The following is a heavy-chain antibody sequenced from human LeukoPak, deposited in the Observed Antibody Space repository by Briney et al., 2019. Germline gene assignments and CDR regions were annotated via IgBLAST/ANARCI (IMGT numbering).Heavy chain of an antibody. J-gene: IGHJ4*02. D-gene: IGHD1-14*01. Sequence: GASVKVSCKVSGYTLSDLSIHWVRQAPGKGLEWMGSFALEDGEKVYAQKFQGRVTMTEDTSTDTAYMELSSLRSEDTAVYYCATAFAGNLVDDWGQGTLVTVSS. V-gene: IGHV1-24*01. CDR1: GYTLSDLS. CDR3: ATAFAGNLVDD. CDR2: FALEDGEK.